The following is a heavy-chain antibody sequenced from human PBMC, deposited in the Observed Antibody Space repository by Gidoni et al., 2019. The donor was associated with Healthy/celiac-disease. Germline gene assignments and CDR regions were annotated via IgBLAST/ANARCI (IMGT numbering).Heavy chain of an antibody. V-gene: IGHV3-48*01. Sequence: EVQLVESGGGLVQPGGSLRLSCAASGFTFSTYRMNWVRQAPGKGLEWVSYISSSSSTIYYADSVKGRFTISRDNAKNSLYLQMNSLRAEDTAVYYCARVRELPPQNDAFDIWGQGTMVTVSS. CDR3: ARVRELPPQNDAFDI. J-gene: IGHJ3*02. D-gene: IGHD2-15*01. CDR2: ISSSSSTI. CDR1: GFTFSTYR.